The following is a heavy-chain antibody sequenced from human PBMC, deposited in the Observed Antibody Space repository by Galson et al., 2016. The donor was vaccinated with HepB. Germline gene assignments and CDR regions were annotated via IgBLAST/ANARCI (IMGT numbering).Heavy chain of an antibody. Sequence: SLRLSCAASGFAFSTYWMHWVRQAPGKGLVWVSRFNSDGSSTGFADSVKGRFTISRDNAKNTLYLQMNSLRAEDTAVYYCASSVRGSGSPPGGYWGQGILVTVSS. CDR1: GFAFSTYW. J-gene: IGHJ4*02. CDR3: ASSVRGSGSPPGGY. CDR2: FNSDGSST. D-gene: IGHD3-10*01. V-gene: IGHV3-74*01.